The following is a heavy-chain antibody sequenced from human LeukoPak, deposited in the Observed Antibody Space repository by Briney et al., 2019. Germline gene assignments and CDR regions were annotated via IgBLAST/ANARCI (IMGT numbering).Heavy chain of an antibody. CDR2: IIPIFGTA. J-gene: IGHJ5*02. Sequence: SVKVSCKASRGTFSSYAISWVRQAPGQGLEWMGGIIPIFGTANYAQKFQGRVTITADESTSTAYMELSSLRSEDTAVYYCARGSSRLGQSNWFDPWGQGTLVTVSS. V-gene: IGHV1-69*13. D-gene: IGHD6-19*01. CDR1: RGTFSSYA. CDR3: ARGSSRLGQSNWFDP.